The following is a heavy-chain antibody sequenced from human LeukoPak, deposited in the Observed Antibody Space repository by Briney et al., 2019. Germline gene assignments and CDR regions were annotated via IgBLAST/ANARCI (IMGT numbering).Heavy chain of an antibody. CDR1: GFTFDDYA. CDR3: AKAKGTTGTPFDY. D-gene: IGHD1-1*01. V-gene: IGHV3-9*01. Sequence: GGSLRLSCAASGFTFDDYAMHWVRQAPGKGLEWVSGISWNSDTINQADSVKGRFTISRGNAKNSLYLQMNSLRTEDTALYYCAKAKGTTGTPFDYWGQGTLVTVSS. J-gene: IGHJ4*02. CDR2: ISWNSDTI.